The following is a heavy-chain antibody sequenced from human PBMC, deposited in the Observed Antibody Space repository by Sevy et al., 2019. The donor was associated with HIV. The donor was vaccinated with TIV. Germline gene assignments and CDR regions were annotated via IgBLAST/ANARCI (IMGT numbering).Heavy chain of an antibody. CDR3: TCGDGRFDF. CDR1: GFTFSDSA. CDR2: IRTKPNNYAA. D-gene: IGHD4-17*01. J-gene: IGHJ4*02. V-gene: IGHV3-73*01. Sequence: GGSLRLSCAASGFTFSDSAMFWVRQASGRGLEWVGRIRTKPNNYAAALVASLKDWFTISRDDSKNTTYLQMTSLKAEDTAIYFWTCGDGRFDFWGQGALVTVSS.